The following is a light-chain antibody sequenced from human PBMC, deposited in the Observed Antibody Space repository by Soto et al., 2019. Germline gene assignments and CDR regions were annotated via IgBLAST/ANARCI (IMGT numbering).Light chain of an antibody. V-gene: IGKV1-6*01. CDR1: QGIRSA. J-gene: IGKJ4*01. Sequence: AIQLTQSPSSLSASVGDRVTITCRASQGIRSALGWYQQKPGKVPKLLIYTASTLQSGVPSRFSGSGSGTDFTLTIDSLQPEDFATYYCIQDYNYPLTFGGGTKVDIK. CDR3: IQDYNYPLT. CDR2: TAS.